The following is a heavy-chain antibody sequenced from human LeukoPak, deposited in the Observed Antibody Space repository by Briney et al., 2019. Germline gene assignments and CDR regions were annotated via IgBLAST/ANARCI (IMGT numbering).Heavy chain of an antibody. CDR3: ARDYQYGSGSSPYY. V-gene: IGHV3-74*01. CDR2: IKSDGSST. J-gene: IGHJ4*02. Sequence: PGGSLRLSCAASGFXFSSYWIHWVRQAPGKGLLWVSRIKSDGSSTSYADSVKGRFTISRDNAKNTLYLEMNSLRVEDTAVYYCARDYQYGSGSSPYYWGQGTLVTVSS. D-gene: IGHD3-10*01. CDR1: GFXFSSYW.